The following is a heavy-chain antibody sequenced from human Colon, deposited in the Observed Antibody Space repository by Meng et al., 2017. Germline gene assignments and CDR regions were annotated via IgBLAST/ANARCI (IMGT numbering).Heavy chain of an antibody. CDR3: SGGYDSSVDY. V-gene: IGHV3-30*04. CDR1: GFTFSSYA. Sequence: GESLKISCAASGFTFSSYAMHWVRQAPGKGLEWVAVISYDGSNKYYADSVKGRFTISRDNSKNTLYLQRNSLRAEDTAVYYCSGGYDSSVDYWGQGTLVTVSS. D-gene: IGHD5-12*01. CDR2: ISYDGSNK. J-gene: IGHJ4*02.